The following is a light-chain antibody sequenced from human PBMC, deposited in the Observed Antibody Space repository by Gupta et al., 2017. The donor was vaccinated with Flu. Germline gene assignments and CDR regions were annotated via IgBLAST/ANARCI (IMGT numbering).Light chain of an antibody. CDR2: AAS. CDR3: LQRNSSLPLT. J-gene: IGKJ4*02. V-gene: IGKV1-39*01. Sequence: EIPLKQSPPSLSASVGDRVSITCRASQNVSIFLRWYQQKPGQAPKRLIYAASTLQSGVPSRFSGSGYGTDVTLTISSREPEDFAGYYCLQRNSSLPLTFGGGTKVEIK. CDR1: QNVSIF.